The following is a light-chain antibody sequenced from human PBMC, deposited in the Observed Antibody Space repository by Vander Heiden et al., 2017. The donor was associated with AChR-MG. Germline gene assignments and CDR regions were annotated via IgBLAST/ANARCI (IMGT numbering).Light chain of an antibody. Sequence: QSALTQPASVSGSPGQSITISCTGTSSDVRSYNLVSWYQQHPGKAPKLMIYEVSKRPSGVSNRFSGSKSGNTASLTISGLQADDEADYYCCSHAGSSTFVFGTGTKVTVL. CDR1: SSDVRSYNL. J-gene: IGLJ1*01. V-gene: IGLV2-23*02. CDR2: EVS. CDR3: CSHAGSSTFV.